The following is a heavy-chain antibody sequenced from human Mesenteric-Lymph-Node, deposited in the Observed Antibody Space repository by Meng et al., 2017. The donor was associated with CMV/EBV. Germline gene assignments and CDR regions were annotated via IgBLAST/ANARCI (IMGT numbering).Heavy chain of an antibody. CDR3: ARDAEGDLWSGGYFGY. D-gene: IGHD3-3*01. Sequence: GESLKISCAASGFTFSSYAMHWVRQAPGKGPEWVAVISYDGSNKYYADSVKGRFTISRDNDKNTLYLQMNSLRAEDTAVYFCARDAEGDLWSGGYFGYWGQGSLVTVSS. CDR2: ISYDGSNK. V-gene: IGHV3-30-3*01. J-gene: IGHJ4*02. CDR1: GFTFSSYA.